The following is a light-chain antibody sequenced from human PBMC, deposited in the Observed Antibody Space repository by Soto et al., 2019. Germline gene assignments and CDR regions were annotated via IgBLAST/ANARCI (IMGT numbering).Light chain of an antibody. J-gene: IGKJ5*01. Sequence: IVMTQSPGTLAVSPGERATLSCRASQGIITNLAWYHQKPGQAPRLLIFGASTRATGVPARFSGSGSGTEFTLTISSLQSEDFAVYYCQQYNNWPPITFGQGTRLEIK. CDR1: QGIITN. V-gene: IGKV3-15*01. CDR3: QQYNNWPPIT. CDR2: GAS.